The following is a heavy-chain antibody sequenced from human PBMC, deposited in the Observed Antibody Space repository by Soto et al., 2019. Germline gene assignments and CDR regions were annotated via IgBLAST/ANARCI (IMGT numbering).Heavy chain of an antibody. J-gene: IGHJ4*02. CDR2: ISAYTGNT. V-gene: IGHV1-18*01. Sequence: QVQLVQSGAEVKKPGASVKVSCKASGYTFTSYGISWVRQAPGQGLEWMGWISAYTGNTNYAQRLQSTGTMTPDTATRTAYMELRSLGSDGTAVYYCASVRGSYALAYWCQGTLVTVSS. D-gene: IGHD1-26*01. CDR1: GYTFTSYG. CDR3: ASVRGSYALAY.